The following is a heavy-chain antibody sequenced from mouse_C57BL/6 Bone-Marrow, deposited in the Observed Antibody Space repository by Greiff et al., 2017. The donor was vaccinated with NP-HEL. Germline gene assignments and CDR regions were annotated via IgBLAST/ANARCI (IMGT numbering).Heavy chain of an antibody. CDR1: GFTFSDAW. CDR3: TRHYGSSLDY. J-gene: IGHJ2*01. Sequence: EVMVEESGGGLVQPGGSMKLSCAASGFTFSDAWMDWVRQSPEKGLEWVAEIRNKANNHASYYAESVQGRFTISRDDSKSSVYLQMSSLRAEDTGIYYCTRHYGSSLDYWGQGTTLTVSS. CDR2: IRNKANNHAS. D-gene: IGHD1-1*01. V-gene: IGHV6-6*01.